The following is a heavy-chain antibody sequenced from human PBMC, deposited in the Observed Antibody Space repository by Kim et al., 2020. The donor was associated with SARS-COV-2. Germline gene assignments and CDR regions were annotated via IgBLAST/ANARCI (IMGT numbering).Heavy chain of an antibody. D-gene: IGHD3-10*01. V-gene: IGHV3-30*07. CDR3: ARDDTYSVLLWFGEDAGCFDY. J-gene: IGHJ4*02. Sequence: FTTSRDNSKNTLYLQMNSLRAEDTAVYYCARDDTYSVLLWFGEDAGCFDYWGQGTLVTVSS.